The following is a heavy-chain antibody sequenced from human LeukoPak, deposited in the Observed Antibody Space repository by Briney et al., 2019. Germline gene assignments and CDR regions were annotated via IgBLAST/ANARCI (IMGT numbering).Heavy chain of an antibody. V-gene: IGHV4-34*01. D-gene: IGHD6-13*01. CDR1: GGSFSVYY. J-gene: IGHJ5*02. CDR3: ARGSGYSSSWYRINWFDP. CDR2: LNHIGST. Sequence: SETLSLTCSVYGGSFSVYYWSWIRPPPGKGLEWIGELNHIGSTNNNQSLKSRVTISVDTSNNQFSLKLSSVTAADTAVYYCARGSGYSSSWYRINWFDPWGQGTLVTVSS.